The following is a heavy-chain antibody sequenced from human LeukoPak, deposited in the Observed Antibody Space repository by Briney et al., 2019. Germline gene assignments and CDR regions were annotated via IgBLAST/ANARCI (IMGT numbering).Heavy chain of an antibody. Sequence: PGGSLRLSCAASGFTFSGYNMNWVRQAPGKGLEWVSFISSSSSYIYYADSVKGRFTISRDNAKNSLYLQMNSLTAEDTALYYCARAIAAAGSDYWGQGTLVTVSS. J-gene: IGHJ4*02. CDR1: GFTFSGYN. V-gene: IGHV3-21*01. CDR2: ISSSSSYI. D-gene: IGHD6-13*01. CDR3: ARAIAAAGSDY.